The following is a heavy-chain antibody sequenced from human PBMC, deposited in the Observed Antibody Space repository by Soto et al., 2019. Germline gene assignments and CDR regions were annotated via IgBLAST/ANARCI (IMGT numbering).Heavy chain of an antibody. CDR2: IYYSGST. J-gene: IGHJ4*02. CDR3: ARHVNSSSFKHSLGLVPDY. CDR1: GGSISSSSYY. V-gene: IGHV4-39*01. Sequence: SETLSLTCTVSGGSISSSSYYWGWIRQPPGKGLEWIGSIYYSGSTYYNPSLKSRVTISVDTSKNQFSLKLSSVTAADTAVYYCARHVNSSSFKHSLGLVPDYWGQGTLVTVSS. D-gene: IGHD6-6*01.